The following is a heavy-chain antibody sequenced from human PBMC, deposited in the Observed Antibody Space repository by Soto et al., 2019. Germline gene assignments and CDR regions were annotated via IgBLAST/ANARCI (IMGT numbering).Heavy chain of an antibody. Sequence: GGSLRLSCAASGFTFSSYSMNWVRQAPGKGLEWVSSISSSSSYIYYADSVKGRFTISRDNAKNSLYLQMNSLRAEDTAVYYCARDGGSYCSGGSCYSPYNWFDPWGQGTLVTVSS. V-gene: IGHV3-21*01. CDR2: ISSSSSYI. J-gene: IGHJ5*02. D-gene: IGHD2-15*01. CDR1: GFTFSSYS. CDR3: ARDGGSYCSGGSCYSPYNWFDP.